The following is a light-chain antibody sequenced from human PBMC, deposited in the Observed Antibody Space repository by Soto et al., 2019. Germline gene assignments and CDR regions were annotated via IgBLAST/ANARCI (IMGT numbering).Light chain of an antibody. CDR2: GAS. J-gene: IGKJ2*01. Sequence: EIVMTQSPATLSVSPGDRATLSCRASQSVSFNLAWYQQKTGQAPSLLIYGASIRAIGIPARFSGGGSGTEFTLNITSLQSEEFAVYFCQQYDKWPPWTFGQGTQLDIK. V-gene: IGKV3-15*01. CDR1: QSVSFN. CDR3: QQYDKWPPWT.